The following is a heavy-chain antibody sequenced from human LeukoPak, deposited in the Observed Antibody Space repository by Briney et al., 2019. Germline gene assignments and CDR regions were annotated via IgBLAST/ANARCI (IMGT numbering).Heavy chain of an antibody. Sequence: GGSLRLSCAASGFTFSDHYMDWVRQAPGKGLAWVGRTRNKANSYTTEYAASVKGRFTISRDDSKNSLYLQMNSLKTEDTAVYYCARESNGVFDYWGQGTLVTVSS. D-gene: IGHD2-8*01. CDR1: GFTFSDHY. CDR2: TRNKANSYTT. CDR3: ARESNGVFDY. V-gene: IGHV3-72*01. J-gene: IGHJ4*02.